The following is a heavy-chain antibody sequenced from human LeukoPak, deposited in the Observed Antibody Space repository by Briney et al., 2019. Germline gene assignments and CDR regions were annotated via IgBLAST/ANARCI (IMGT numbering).Heavy chain of an antibody. CDR3: AKDREGGFDY. D-gene: IGHD2-15*01. CDR1: GFTFRDYS. CDR2: ISSTSSYI. V-gene: IGHV3-21*01. Sequence: PGGSLRLSCGASGFTFRDYSMTWVRQAPGKGLEWVACISSTSSYIYYADSVKGRFTISRDNSKNTLYLQMNSLRAEDTAVYYCAKDREGGFDYWGQGTLVTVSS. J-gene: IGHJ4*02.